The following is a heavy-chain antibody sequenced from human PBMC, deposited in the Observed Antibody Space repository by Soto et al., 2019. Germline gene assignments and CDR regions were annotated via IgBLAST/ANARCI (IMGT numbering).Heavy chain of an antibody. CDR3: ARSDDKDILTGCYN. J-gene: IGHJ4*02. CDR2: IGHSGYSI. V-gene: IGHV3-23*01. D-gene: IGHD3-9*01. Sequence: GGSLRLSCAASGFTLNNHAMAWVRQAPGKGLEWVSSIGHSGYSINYGDSVKGRFTISRDNSKNMVFLEMNGLRAEDTAVYYCARSDDKDILTGCYNWGQGALVTVSS. CDR1: GFTLNNHA.